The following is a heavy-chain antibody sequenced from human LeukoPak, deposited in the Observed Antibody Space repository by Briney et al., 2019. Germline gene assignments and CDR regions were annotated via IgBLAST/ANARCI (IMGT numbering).Heavy chain of an antibody. CDR2: ITDAVGST. CDR1: GFTFSSSS. Sequence: GGSLRLSCAASGFTFSSSSISWVRQAPGKGLEWVSAITDAVGSTHYADSVKGRFTISSDNSKNTVYVQMNSLRPEDMAVYYCAKEIFSGLLYIDYWGQGTLVTVSS. J-gene: IGHJ4*02. CDR3: AKEIFSGLLYIDY. D-gene: IGHD5-12*01. V-gene: IGHV3-23*01.